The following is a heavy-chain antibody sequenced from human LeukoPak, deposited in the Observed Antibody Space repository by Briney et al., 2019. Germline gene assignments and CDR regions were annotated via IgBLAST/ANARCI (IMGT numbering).Heavy chain of an antibody. CDR2: IYHSGST. J-gene: IGHJ4*02. CDR3: AREYSSSSGLGRYFDY. V-gene: IGHV4-30-2*01. Sequence: PSETLSLTCAVSGGSTSSGGYSWSWIRQPPGKGLEWIGYIYHSGSTYYNPSLKSRVTISVDRSKNQFSLKLSSVTAADTAVYYCAREYSSSSGLGRYFDYWGQGTLVTVSS. CDR1: GGSTSSGGYS. D-gene: IGHD6-6*01.